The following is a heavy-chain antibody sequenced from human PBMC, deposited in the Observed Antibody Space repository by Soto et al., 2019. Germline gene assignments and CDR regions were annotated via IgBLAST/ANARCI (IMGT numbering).Heavy chain of an antibody. Sequence: GSLRLSCAASGFTFSSYSMNWVRQAPGKGLEWVSSISSSSSYIYYADSVKGRFTISRDNAKNSLYLQMNSLRAEDTAVYYCARDPPYCSSTSCPKVYYYYGMDVWGQGTTVTVSS. V-gene: IGHV3-21*01. D-gene: IGHD2-2*01. J-gene: IGHJ6*02. CDR3: ARDPPYCSSTSCPKVYYYYGMDV. CDR1: GFTFSSYS. CDR2: ISSSSSYI.